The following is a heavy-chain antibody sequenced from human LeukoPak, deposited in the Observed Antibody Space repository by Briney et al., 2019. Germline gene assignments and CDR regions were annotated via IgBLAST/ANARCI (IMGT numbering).Heavy chain of an antibody. CDR2: IYYSGST. V-gene: IGHV4-59*08. J-gene: IGHJ5*02. Sequence: SETLSLTCTVSGGSISSYYWSWIRQPPGKGLEWIGYIYYSGSTNYNPSLKSRVTISVDTSKNQFSLKLSSVTAADTAVYYCAGHRGIAVAYNWFDPWGQGTLVTVSS. CDR3: AGHRGIAVAYNWFDP. D-gene: IGHD6-19*01. CDR1: GGSISSYY.